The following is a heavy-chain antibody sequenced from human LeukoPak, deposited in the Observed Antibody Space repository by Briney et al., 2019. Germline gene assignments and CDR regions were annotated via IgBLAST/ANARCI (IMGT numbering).Heavy chain of an antibody. V-gene: IGHV1-69*06. D-gene: IGHD3-10*01. Sequence: GSSVKVTCKASGGSFSMYVISWMRQPPAQGLAWMGGLITIFGTTNYAQKLQGRVTISADKSSSTAYMELRSLRSDDTAVYYCASHGSGSYYSQYYFDYWGQGTLVTVSS. J-gene: IGHJ4*02. CDR2: LITIFGTT. CDR1: GGSFSMYV. CDR3: ASHGSGSYYSQYYFDY.